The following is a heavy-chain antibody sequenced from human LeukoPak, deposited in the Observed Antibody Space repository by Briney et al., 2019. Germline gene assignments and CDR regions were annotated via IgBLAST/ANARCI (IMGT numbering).Heavy chain of an antibody. CDR1: GGSISSSSYY. V-gene: IGHV4-39*07. D-gene: IGHD3-10*01. CDR2: IYYSGST. J-gene: IGHJ5*02. Sequence: SETLSLTCTVSGGSISSSSYYWGWIRQPPGKGLEWIGSIYYSGSTNYNPSLKSRVTISVDTSKNQFSLKLSSVTAADTAVYYCARAIDVRSVPILLLWFGETSFDPWGQGTLVTVSS. CDR3: ARAIDVRSVPILLLWFGETSFDP.